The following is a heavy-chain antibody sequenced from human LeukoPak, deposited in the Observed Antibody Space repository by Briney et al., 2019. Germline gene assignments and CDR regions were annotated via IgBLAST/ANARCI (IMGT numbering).Heavy chain of an antibody. CDR1: GGSFSGYY. Sequence: SETLSLTCAVYGGSFSGYYWSWIRQPPGKGLEWIGEINHSGSTNYNPSLKSRVTISVDTSKNQFSLKLSSVTAADTAVYYCARGRPTTLRWFFYFGYWGQGTLVTVSS. CDR3: ARGRPTTLRWFFYFGY. CDR2: INHSGST. V-gene: IGHV4-34*01. J-gene: IGHJ4*02. D-gene: IGHD4-17*01.